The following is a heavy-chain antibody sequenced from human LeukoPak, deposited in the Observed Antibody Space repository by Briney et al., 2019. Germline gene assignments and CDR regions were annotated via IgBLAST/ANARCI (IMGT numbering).Heavy chain of an antibody. CDR1: GFTFSSYW. J-gene: IGHJ3*02. D-gene: IGHD3-3*01. V-gene: IGHV3-74*01. CDR3: ARGTYYDFWSGYYPNDAFDI. CDR2: INTDGSST. Sequence: GGSLRLSCAASGFTFSSYWMHWVRQAPGKGLVWVSRINTDGSSTSYADSVKGRFTISRDNAKNTLYLQMNSLRAEDTAVYYCARGTYYDFWSGYYPNDAFDIWGQGTMVTVSS.